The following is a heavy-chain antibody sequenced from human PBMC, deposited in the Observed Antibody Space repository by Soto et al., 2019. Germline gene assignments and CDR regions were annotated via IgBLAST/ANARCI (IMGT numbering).Heavy chain of an antibody. CDR2: IYSGGST. CDR3: AARIAAAGNYYYYYMDV. CDR1: GFTVSSNY. Sequence: GESLKISCAASGFTVSSNYMSWVRQAPGKGLEWVSVIYSGGSTYYADSVKGRFTISRDNSKNTLYLQMNSLRAEDTAVYYCAARIAAAGNYYYYYMDVWGKGTTVTVSS. D-gene: IGHD6-13*01. J-gene: IGHJ6*03. V-gene: IGHV3-66*01.